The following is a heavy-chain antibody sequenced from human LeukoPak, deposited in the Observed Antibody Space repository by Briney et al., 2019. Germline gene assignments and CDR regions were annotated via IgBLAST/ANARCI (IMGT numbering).Heavy chain of an antibody. CDR2: MYYSGRT. CDR3: TRARYYYDSSGLPDAFDY. V-gene: IGHV4-39*01. Sequence: SETLSLTCTVSGGSISSSSYYWGWIRQPPGKGLEWIGSMYYSGRTFYNPSLKSRVTISVDTSKNQFSLKLSSVSAADTAVYYCTRARYYYDSSGLPDAFDYWGQGTLVTVSS. J-gene: IGHJ4*02. D-gene: IGHD3-22*01. CDR1: GGSISSSSYY.